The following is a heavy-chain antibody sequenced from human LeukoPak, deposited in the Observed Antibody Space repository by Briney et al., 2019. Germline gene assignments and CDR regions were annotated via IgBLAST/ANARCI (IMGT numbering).Heavy chain of an antibody. V-gene: IGHV4-38-2*02. CDR3: ARDALILDY. D-gene: IGHD2-8*01. Sequence: PSETLSLTCAVSGYSISSGYYWGWIRQPPGKGLEWIGSMYHSGSTYYNPSLESRFTMSVDTSKNQFSLKLSSVTAADTAVYYCARDALILDYWGQGTLVTVSS. CDR2: MYHSGST. CDR1: GYSISSGYY. J-gene: IGHJ4*02.